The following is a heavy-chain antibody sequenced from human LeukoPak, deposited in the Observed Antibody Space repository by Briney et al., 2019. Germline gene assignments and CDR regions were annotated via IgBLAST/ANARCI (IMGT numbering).Heavy chain of an antibody. J-gene: IGHJ3*02. V-gene: IGHV1-8*03. D-gene: IGHD1-26*01. CDR2: MNPNSGNT. CDR1: GYTFTSYD. CDR3: ARPLYSGSYHVEDAFDI. Sequence: WASVKVSCKASGYTFTSYDINWVRQATGQGLEWMGWMNPNSGNTGYAQKFQGRVTITRNTSISTAYMELSSLRPEDTAVYYCARPLYSGSYHVEDAFDIWGQGTMVTVSS.